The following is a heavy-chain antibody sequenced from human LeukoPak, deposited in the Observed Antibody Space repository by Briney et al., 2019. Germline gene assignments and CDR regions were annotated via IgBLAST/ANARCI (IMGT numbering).Heavy chain of an antibody. J-gene: IGHJ4*02. D-gene: IGHD3-9*01. CDR1: GDTFTSYY. Sequence: ASVKVSCHASGDTFTSYYMHWVRQAPGQGREWMGWINPNSGGTNYAQKFQGRVTMTRDTFISTAYMELSRLRSDDTAVYYCARGEDILTGYYGFDYWGQGTLVTVSS. CDR3: ARGEDILTGYYGFDY. V-gene: IGHV1-2*02. CDR2: INPNSGGT.